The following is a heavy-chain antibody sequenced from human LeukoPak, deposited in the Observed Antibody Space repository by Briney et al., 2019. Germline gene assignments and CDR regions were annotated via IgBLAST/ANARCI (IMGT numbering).Heavy chain of an antibody. D-gene: IGHD5-12*01. J-gene: IGHJ4*02. CDR3: ARDKGGFGGYDS. CDR2: ISAYNGNT. Sequence: ASVKVSCKASGYTFTSYGISWVRQAPGQGLEWMGWISAYNGNTNYAQKFQGRVTMTRDMSTSTVYMELSSLRSEDTAVYYCARDKGGFGGYDSWGQGTLVTVSS. V-gene: IGHV1-18*01. CDR1: GYTFTSYG.